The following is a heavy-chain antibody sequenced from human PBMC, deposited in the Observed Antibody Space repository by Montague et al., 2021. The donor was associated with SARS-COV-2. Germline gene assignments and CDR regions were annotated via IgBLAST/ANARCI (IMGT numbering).Heavy chain of an antibody. V-gene: IGHV4-59*11. D-gene: IGHD2-8*01. CDR3: ARSQWHNWYFDL. Sequence: SETLSLTCTVSGGSINHYWSWIRQPPGKGLEWIGYIYYDGSSNXXPLPGSRVTISMQTSRNQVSLRLSSVTAADPALYYCARSQWHNWYFDLWGRGTLVTVSS. CDR1: GGSINHY. J-gene: IGHJ2*01. CDR2: IYYDGSS.